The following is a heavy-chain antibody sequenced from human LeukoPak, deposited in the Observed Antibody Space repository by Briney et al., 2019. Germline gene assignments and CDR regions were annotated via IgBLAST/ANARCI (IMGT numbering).Heavy chain of an antibody. V-gene: IGHV3-30-3*01. Sequence: GGSLRLSCAASGFTFSSYAMHWVRQAPGKGLEWVAVISYDGSNKYYADSVKGRSTISRDNSKNTLYLQMNSLRAEDTTMYYCARGGYSSSWYQKAPFDYWGQGTLVTVSS. CDR2: ISYDGSNK. J-gene: IGHJ4*02. CDR3: ARGGYSSSWYQKAPFDY. CDR1: GFTFSSYA. D-gene: IGHD6-13*01.